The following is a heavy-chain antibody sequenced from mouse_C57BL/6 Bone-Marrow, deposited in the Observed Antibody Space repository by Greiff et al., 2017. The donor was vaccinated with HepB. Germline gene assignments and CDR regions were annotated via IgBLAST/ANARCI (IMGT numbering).Heavy chain of an antibody. CDR3: ASHPSSYYYGSSWGYFDV. J-gene: IGHJ1*03. Sequence: QVQLQQSGAELMKPGASVKLSCKATGYTFTGYWIEWVKQRPGHGLEWIGEILPGSGSTNYNEKFKGKATFTADTSSNTAYMQLSSLTTEDSAIYYCASHPSSYYYGSSWGYFDVWGTGTTVTVSS. D-gene: IGHD1-1*01. V-gene: IGHV1-9*01. CDR2: ILPGSGST. CDR1: GYTFTGYW.